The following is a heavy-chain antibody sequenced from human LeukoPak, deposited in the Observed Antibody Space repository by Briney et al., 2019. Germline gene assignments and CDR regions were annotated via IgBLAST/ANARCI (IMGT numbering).Heavy chain of an antibody. J-gene: IGHJ4*02. D-gene: IGHD1-20*01. V-gene: IGHV3-21*01. CDR3: ARDPPFIIGTTFFDY. CDR1: GFTFSSYA. Sequence: GGSLRLSCAASGFTFSSYAMSWVRQAPGKGLEWVSAISTSSTYIYYADSVKGRFTISRDNAKNSLYLQMNSLRAEDTAVYYCARDPPFIIGTTFFDYWGQGTLVTVSS. CDR2: ISTSSTYI.